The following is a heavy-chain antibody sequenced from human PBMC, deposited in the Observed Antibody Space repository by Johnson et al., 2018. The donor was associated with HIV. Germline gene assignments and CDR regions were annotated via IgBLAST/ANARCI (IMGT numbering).Heavy chain of an antibody. CDR1: GFTFSSYA. CDR2: ISGSGGNT. D-gene: IGHD6-13*01. Sequence: VQLVESGGGLVKPGGSLRVSCAASGFTFSSYAMSWVRQAPGKGLEWVSAISGSGGNTYYADSVKGRFTISRDNSKNTLYLQINSLRAEDTAVYYCAKQQLCPDAAFDIWGQGTMVNVSS. CDR3: AKQQLCPDAAFDI. J-gene: IGHJ3*02. V-gene: IGHV3-23*04.